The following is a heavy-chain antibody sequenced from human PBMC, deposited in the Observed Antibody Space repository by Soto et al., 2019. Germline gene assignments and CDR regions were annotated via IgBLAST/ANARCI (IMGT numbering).Heavy chain of an antibody. D-gene: IGHD3-22*01. Sequence: PGGSLRLSCAASGFTFSSYAMSWVRQAPGKGLEWVSAISGSGGSTYYADSVKGRFTISRDNSKNTLYLQMNSLRAEDTAVYYCTIELYYYYSSGYCVPSDGMDFWGQGTTVTVSS. V-gene: IGHV3-23*01. CDR3: TIELYYYYSSGYCVPSDGMDF. CDR1: GFTFSSYA. CDR2: ISGSGGST. J-gene: IGHJ6*02.